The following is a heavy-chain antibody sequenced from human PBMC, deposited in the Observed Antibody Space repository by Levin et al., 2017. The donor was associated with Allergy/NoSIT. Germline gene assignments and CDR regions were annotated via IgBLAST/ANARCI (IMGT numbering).Heavy chain of an antibody. D-gene: IGHD2-2*01. CDR1: GFTFSGLS. CDR2: ISSTSSIT. V-gene: IGHV3-48*01. Sequence: ETLSLTCAASGFTFSGLSMSWVRQAPGKGLEWVSYISSTSSITYYADSVRGRFTISSDNAKGSLYLQMSSLRVEDTAASYCARNLPAADYWGRGTLVTVSS. CDR3: ARNLPAADY. J-gene: IGHJ4*02.